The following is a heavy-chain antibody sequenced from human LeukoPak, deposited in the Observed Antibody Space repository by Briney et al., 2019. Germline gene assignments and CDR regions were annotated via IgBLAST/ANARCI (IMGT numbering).Heavy chain of an antibody. J-gene: IGHJ5*02. V-gene: IGHV1-69*06. Sequence: SVKASCKASGGSFSTSTISWVRQAPRQGLEWMGGIIPLFGAANYAQKFKGRVTITADKSTSTAYMELSTLRSEDTAVYYCARDNPNYGGNWFDPWGQGTMVTVSS. D-gene: IGHD4-23*01. CDR3: ARDNPNYGGNWFDP. CDR2: IIPLFGAA. CDR1: GGSFSTST.